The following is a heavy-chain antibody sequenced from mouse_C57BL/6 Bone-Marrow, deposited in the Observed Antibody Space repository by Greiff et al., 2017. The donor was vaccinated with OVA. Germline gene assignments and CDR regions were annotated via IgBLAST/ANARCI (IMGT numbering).Heavy chain of an antibody. CDR2: IDPDDGDT. Sequence: VQLQQSGAELVRPGASVKLSCTASGFNIKDYYMHWVKQRPEQGLEWIGRIDPDDGDTDYAPKFQGKATMTVDTSSTTAYLQLSSLTSENSAVYYCTFIDYWGQGTTLTVSS. CDR1: GFNIKDYY. CDR3: TFIDY. J-gene: IGHJ2*01. V-gene: IGHV14-1*01.